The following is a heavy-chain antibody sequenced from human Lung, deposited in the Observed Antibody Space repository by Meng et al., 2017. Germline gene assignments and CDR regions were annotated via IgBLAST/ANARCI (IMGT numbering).Heavy chain of an antibody. Sequence: EVQLVESGGGLVQPGGSLRLSWAASGFTFSTHWMHWVRQAPGKGLEWVSRITGDGSSTIYADSVQGRFTMSRDNAKNILSLQMNSLRAEDTAVYYCARGGVTTDDWGQGTLVTVSS. CDR1: GFTFSTHW. CDR2: ITGDGSST. CDR3: ARGGVTTDD. D-gene: IGHD4-17*01. V-gene: IGHV3-74*01. J-gene: IGHJ4*02.